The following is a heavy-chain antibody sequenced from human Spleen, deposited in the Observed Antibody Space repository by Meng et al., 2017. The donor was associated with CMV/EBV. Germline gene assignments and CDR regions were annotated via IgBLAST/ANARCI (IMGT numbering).Heavy chain of an antibody. Sequence: GESLKISCAASGFTFSSYAMSWVRQAPGKGLEWVSLVYSDSTYHADSVKGRFTISRDNSKNTLYLQMNSLRAEDTAVYYCARGDFGVFQDIWGQGTMVTVSS. D-gene: IGHD3-3*01. J-gene: IGHJ3*02. V-gene: IGHV3-23*03. CDR2: VYSDST. CDR3: ARGDFGVFQDI. CDR1: GFTFSSYA.